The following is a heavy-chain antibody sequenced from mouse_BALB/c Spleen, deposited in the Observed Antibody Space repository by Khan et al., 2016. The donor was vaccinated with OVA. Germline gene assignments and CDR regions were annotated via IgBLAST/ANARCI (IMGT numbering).Heavy chain of an antibody. CDR1: GYIFSSYW. CDR3: SRSGYGSLAY. J-gene: IGHJ3*01. D-gene: IGHD1-1*01. CDR2: MNPNTGYS. V-gene: IGHV1-7*01. Sequence: QVQLKQSGAELAKPGASVKMSCKASGYIFSSYWMNWVKQRPGQGLEWIGHMNPNTGYSEYNQKFKDKATLTADKSSSTAYMQLSSLTSEDSAVYYWSRSGYGSLAYWGQGTLVTVS.